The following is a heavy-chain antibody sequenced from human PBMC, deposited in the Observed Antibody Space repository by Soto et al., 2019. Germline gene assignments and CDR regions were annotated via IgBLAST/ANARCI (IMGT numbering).Heavy chain of an antibody. V-gene: IGHV3-11*06. J-gene: IGHJ4*02. D-gene: IGHD2-21*01. CDR3: VRGGGGGQFDS. CDR2: ISPKSNYR. Sequence: GGSLRLSCEASGFTFSDFYMSWIRQAPGKGLEWLSYISPKSNYREYAESVKGRHTISRDNAKNSLSLQMNSLRVEDTAVYYCVRGGGGGQFDSWGQGALVTVSS. CDR1: GFTFSDFY.